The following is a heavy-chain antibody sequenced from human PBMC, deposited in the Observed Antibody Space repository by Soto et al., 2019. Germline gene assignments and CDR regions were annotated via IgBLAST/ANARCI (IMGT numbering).Heavy chain of an antibody. D-gene: IGHD2-8*01. J-gene: IGHJ6*04. CDR3: AKNGQPPYYYYGLDV. Sequence: VKVSCKASGGSFTSFIVTWVRQAPGQGLEWMGWISGYNGDTNYAQKFQDRVSMTIDTSTGTAYMELRSLTSDDTAIYYCAKNGQPPYYYYGLDVWGKGTKVTVS. CDR1: GGSFTSFI. V-gene: IGHV1-18*01. CDR2: ISGYNGDT.